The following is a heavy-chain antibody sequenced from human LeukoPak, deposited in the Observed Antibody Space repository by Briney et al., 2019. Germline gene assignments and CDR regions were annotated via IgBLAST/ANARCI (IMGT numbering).Heavy chain of an antibody. J-gene: IGHJ5*02. CDR3: ARVIIAAARRFDP. CDR2: ISVYNGET. Sequence: EASVTVSCKASGYTFTSYGISWVRQAPGQGLEWMGWISVYNGETSYAQKFQGRVTMATDTSTSTAYMELRSLRSDDTAVYYCARVIIAAARRFDPWGQGTLVTVSS. CDR1: GYTFTSYG. V-gene: IGHV1-18*01. D-gene: IGHD6-13*01.